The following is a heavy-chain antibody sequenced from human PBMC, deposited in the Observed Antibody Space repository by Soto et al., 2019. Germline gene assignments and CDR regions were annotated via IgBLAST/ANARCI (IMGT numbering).Heavy chain of an antibody. CDR1: GGTFSSYA. CDR2: IIPIFGTA. J-gene: IGHJ3*02. V-gene: IGHV1-69*01. Sequence: QVQLVQSGAEVKKPGSSVKVSCKASGGTFSSYAISWVRQAPGQGLEWMGGIIPIFGTANYAQKFQGRVTITADESTSTAYMELSSLRSEDTAVYYCERGGERWELSHDAFDIWGQGTMVTVSS. CDR3: ERGGERWELSHDAFDI. D-gene: IGHD1-26*01.